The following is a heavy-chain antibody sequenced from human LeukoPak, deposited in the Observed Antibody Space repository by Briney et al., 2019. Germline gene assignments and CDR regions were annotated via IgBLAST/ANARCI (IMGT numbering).Heavy chain of an antibody. Sequence: SVTLSLTCTVSGGSISSYYWSWIRKPPGKGLAWIGNIYYSGSTNYNPSLKSRVTISVDTSKNQFSLKLSSVTAADTAVYYCARQGSGSYKGRAFDIWGQGTMVTVSS. J-gene: IGHJ3*02. D-gene: IGHD1-26*01. CDR1: GGSISSYY. CDR3: ARQGSGSYKGRAFDI. CDR2: IYYSGST. V-gene: IGHV4-59*08.